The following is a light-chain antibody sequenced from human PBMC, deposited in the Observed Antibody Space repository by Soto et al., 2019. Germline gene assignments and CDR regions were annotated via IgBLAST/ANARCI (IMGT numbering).Light chain of an antibody. V-gene: IGKV1-5*03. CDR2: KAS. J-gene: IGKJ1*01. Sequence: DIQMTQSPASVPASVGDRVTITCRASQTIVRWLAWYQQKPGKAPKLLIYKASTLETGVPSRFSGSGSGTEFTLTISSLQPDDFASYYCQQYDTYSRTFGQGTKVDIK. CDR1: QTIVRW. CDR3: QQYDTYSRT.